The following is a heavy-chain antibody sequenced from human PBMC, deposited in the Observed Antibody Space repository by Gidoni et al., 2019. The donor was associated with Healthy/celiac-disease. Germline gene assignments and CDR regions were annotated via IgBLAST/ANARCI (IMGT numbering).Heavy chain of an antibody. D-gene: IGHD3-16*01. Sequence: EVQLVASGGGLVKPGVSLRLSCAASGFTFNNAWMGWVRQAPGKGLEWVGRIKSKADGGTTDYAAPVQGRFTISRDDSKDTLYLQVNSLKTEDKAVYYCTHLKGEYGMDVWGQGTTVTVSS. CDR2: IKSKADGGTT. J-gene: IGHJ6*02. CDR3: THLKGEYGMDV. V-gene: IGHV3-15*01. CDR1: GFTFNNAW.